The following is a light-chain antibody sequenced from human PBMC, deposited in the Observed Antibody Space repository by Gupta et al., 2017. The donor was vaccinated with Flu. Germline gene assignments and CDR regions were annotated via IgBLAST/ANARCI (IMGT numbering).Light chain of an antibody. J-gene: IGLJ3*02. CDR2: LNSDGSH. CDR1: SGHSSYD. CDR3: QTWGTGIWV. V-gene: IGLV4-69*02. Sequence: SGHSSYDIAWHQQQPKKGPRYLMKLNSDGSHTKGDGIPDRFSGSTSGAERYLTISSLQSEDEADYYCQTWGTGIWVFGGGTKLTVL.